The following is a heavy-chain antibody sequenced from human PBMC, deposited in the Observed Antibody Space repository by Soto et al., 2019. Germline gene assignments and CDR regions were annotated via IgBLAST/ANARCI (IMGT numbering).Heavy chain of an antibody. CDR1: GFTFSSYA. Sequence: EVQLLESGGGLVQPGGSLTLSCATSGFTFSSYAMVWVRQAAEKALEWVASISNNGDTAYYPDSVKGRFTISRGNSENTLYLQMNGLRADDTALYFCAKSRVFIGAIVTLLDSWGQGTQVTVSS. V-gene: IGHV3-23*01. J-gene: IGHJ4*02. CDR2: ISNNGDTA. CDR3: AKSRVFIGAIVTLLDS. D-gene: IGHD3-16*02.